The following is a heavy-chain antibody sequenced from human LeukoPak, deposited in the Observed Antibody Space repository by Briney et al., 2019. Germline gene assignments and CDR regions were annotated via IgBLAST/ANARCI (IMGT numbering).Heavy chain of an antibody. Sequence: PSETLSPTCTVSGYSISSGYYWGWIRQPPGKGLEWIGSIYHSGSTYYNPSLKSRVTISVDTSKNQFSLKLSSVTAADTAVYYCARSLSSSWYLIWFDPWGQGTLVTVSS. D-gene: IGHD6-13*01. CDR1: GYSISSGYY. J-gene: IGHJ5*02. CDR3: ARSLSSSWYLIWFDP. CDR2: IYHSGST. V-gene: IGHV4-38-2*02.